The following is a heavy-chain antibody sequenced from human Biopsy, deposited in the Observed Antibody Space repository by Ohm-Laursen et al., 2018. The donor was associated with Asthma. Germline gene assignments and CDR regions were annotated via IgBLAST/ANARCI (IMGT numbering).Heavy chain of an antibody. V-gene: IGHV4-61*01. CDR3: ARVPTTLRYFDL. CDR2: ISYSGST. D-gene: IGHD2-15*01. J-gene: IGHJ2*01. CDR1: GGSVSSGSYY. Sequence: SETLSLTCPVSGGSVSSGSYYWSWIRQPPGKGLAWVSYISYSGSTDSNPSLKSRLTISMDTSKNQFSLKLSSVTAADTAVYYCARVPTTLRYFDLWGRGTLVTVSS.